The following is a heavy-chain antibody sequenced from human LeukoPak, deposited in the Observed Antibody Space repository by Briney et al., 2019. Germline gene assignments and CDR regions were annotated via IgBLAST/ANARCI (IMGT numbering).Heavy chain of an antibody. Sequence: GGSLRLSCAVSGFTFDDYDMHWVRQPPGKGLEWVSLISGDGGSTYYADSVKGRFTISRDNSKNSLYLQMNSLRTEDTALYYCAKDTSNKPLDYWGQGTLVTVSS. CDR1: GFTFDDYD. V-gene: IGHV3-43*02. J-gene: IGHJ4*02. CDR2: ISGDGGST. D-gene: IGHD4-11*01. CDR3: AKDTSNKPLDY.